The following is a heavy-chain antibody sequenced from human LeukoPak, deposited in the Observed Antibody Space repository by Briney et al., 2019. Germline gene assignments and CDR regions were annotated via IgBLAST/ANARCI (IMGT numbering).Heavy chain of an antibody. D-gene: IGHD3-10*01. V-gene: IGHV1-18*01. CDR2: ISSYKGTA. Sequence: AASVKVSCKASGYTFSTYGISWVRQAPGQGLEWMGWISSYKGTANYAQKFQGRVSMTRDTSTSTAYMDLKSLRSDDTAVYYCARAISGHFTMVRGVLVQGIYFDSWGQGTLVTVSS. CDR1: GYTFSTYG. CDR3: ARAISGHFTMVRGVLVQGIYFDS. J-gene: IGHJ4*02.